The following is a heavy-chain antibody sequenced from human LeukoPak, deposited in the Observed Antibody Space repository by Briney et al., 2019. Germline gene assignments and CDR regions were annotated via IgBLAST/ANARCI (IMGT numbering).Heavy chain of an antibody. CDR1: GFTFSSYG. CDR3: AKDPDYYDSSGY. J-gene: IGHJ4*02. V-gene: IGHV3-23*01. Sequence: GGSLRLSCAASGFTFSSYGMSWVRQAPGKGLEWVSAISGSGGSTYYADSVKGRFTISRDNSKNTLYLQMNSLRAEDTAVYYCAKDPDYYDSSGYWGQGTLVTVSS. CDR2: ISGSGGST. D-gene: IGHD3-22*01.